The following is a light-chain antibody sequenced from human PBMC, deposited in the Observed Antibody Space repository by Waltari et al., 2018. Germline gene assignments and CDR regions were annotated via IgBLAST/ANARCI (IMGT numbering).Light chain of an antibody. CDR2: DVS. CDR1: SNAIGSYNF. CDR3: FSYAGSNSFA. V-gene: IGLV2-23*02. J-gene: IGLJ2*01. Sequence: QSALTQPASVSGSPGQSITVSCIGTSNAIGSYNFVSLFQQPPGRAPKLMIYDVSERPLGVSNRFSGSKSGNTASLTISGLQAEDEADYYCFSYAGSNSFAFGGGTRVTVL.